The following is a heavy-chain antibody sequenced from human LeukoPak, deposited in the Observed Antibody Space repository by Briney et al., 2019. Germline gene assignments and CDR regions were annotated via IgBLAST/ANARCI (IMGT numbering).Heavy chain of an antibody. V-gene: IGHV3-15*01. CDR1: GFTFSSYA. J-gene: IGHJ4*02. Sequence: GGSLRLSCAASGFTFSSYAMSWVRQAPGKGLEWVGRIKSKTDGATTDYAAPAKGRFIISRDDLNNTLHLQMNSLKTEDTALYYCLAGTYWGQGTLVTVSS. CDR2: IKSKTDGATT. D-gene: IGHD3-10*01. CDR3: LAGTY.